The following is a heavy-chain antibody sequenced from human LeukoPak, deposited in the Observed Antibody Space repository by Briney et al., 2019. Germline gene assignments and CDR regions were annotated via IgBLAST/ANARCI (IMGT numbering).Heavy chain of an antibody. CDR3: AKDLGSSWHLGYYFDY. CDR2: ISGSGGST. D-gene: IGHD6-13*01. Sequence: GGSLRLSCAASGFTFSGYAMSWVRQAPGKGLEWVSAISGSGGSTYYADSVKGRFTISRDNSKNTLYLQMNSLRAEDTAVYYCAKDLGSSWHLGYYFDYWGQGTLVTVSS. V-gene: IGHV3-23*01. J-gene: IGHJ4*02. CDR1: GFTFSGYA.